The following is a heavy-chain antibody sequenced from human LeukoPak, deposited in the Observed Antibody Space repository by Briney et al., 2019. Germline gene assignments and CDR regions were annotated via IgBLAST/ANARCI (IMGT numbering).Heavy chain of an antibody. D-gene: IGHD6-19*01. Sequence: ASVKVSCKASGYTFTDSYIHWLRQATGQGLDWMGWINPTSGVTNYAQKFQGRVTMTGDTSISTAFMDLRKLRSDDTAVYYCATSLAVADYYFEYWGQGTLVTVSS. CDR2: INPTSGVT. CDR3: ATSLAVADYYFEY. J-gene: IGHJ4*02. V-gene: IGHV1-2*02. CDR1: GYTFTDSY.